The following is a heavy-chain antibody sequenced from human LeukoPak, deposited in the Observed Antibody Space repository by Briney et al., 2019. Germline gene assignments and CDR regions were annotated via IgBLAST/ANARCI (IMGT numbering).Heavy chain of an antibody. CDR3: ARNNRIAARPGAFDI. V-gene: IGHV1-2*02. Sequence: GASVKVSCKASGYTFTGYYMHWVRQAPGQGLEWMGWINPNSGGTNYAQKFQGRVTMTRDTSISTAYMELSRLGSDDTAVYYCARNNRIAARPGAFDIWGQGTMVTVSS. D-gene: IGHD6-6*01. J-gene: IGHJ3*02. CDR2: INPNSGGT. CDR1: GYTFTGYY.